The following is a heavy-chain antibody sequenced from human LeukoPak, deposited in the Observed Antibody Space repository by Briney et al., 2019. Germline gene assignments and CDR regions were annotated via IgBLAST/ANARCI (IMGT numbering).Heavy chain of an antibody. D-gene: IGHD1-26*01. CDR3: ARGQIVGVQGDF. CDR1: GFTVGNNY. Sequence: GGSLRLSCTVSGFTVGNNYMSWVRQAPGKGLEGVALMYSRGSSHYAHSVRSRFTISRDSSKNTVYLQMNTLTAEDTAVYYCARGQIVGVQGDFWGQGTLVTVSS. V-gene: IGHV3-66*02. CDR2: MYSRGSS. J-gene: IGHJ4*02.